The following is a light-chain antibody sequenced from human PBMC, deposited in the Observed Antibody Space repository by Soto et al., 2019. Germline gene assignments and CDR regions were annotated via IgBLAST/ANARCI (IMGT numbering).Light chain of an antibody. CDR1: QTVNNNY. Sequence: LVLTQSPGTLSLSPGERDTLSCRASQTVNNNYLAWYQQIPGQAPRLLISGASGRATGTPDRFSGSASGTDFTLTISRLEPEDFAVYYCQQYGSSPLTFVGGTKVDIK. V-gene: IGKV3-20*01. J-gene: IGKJ4*01. CDR2: GAS. CDR3: QQYGSSPLT.